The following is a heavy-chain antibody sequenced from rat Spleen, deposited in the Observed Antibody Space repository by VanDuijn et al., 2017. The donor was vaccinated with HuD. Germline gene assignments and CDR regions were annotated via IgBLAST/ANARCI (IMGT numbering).Heavy chain of an antibody. D-gene: IGHD1-6*01. CDR2: ISYDGSST. CDR3: ARIRMYTTDYYYEVPLFDY. Sequence: EVQLVESDGGLVQPGRSLKLSCAASGFTFSDYYMAWVRQAPTKGLEWVATISYDGSSTYYRDSVKGRFTISRDNAKSTLYLQMDSLRSEDTATYYCARIRMYTTDYYYEVPLFDYWGQGVMVTVSS. V-gene: IGHV5-29*01. J-gene: IGHJ2*01. CDR1: GFTFSDYY.